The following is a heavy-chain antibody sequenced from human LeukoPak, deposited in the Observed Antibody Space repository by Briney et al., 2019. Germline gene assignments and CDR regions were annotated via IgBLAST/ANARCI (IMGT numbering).Heavy chain of an antibody. Sequence: SETLSLTCTVSGYSISSGYYWGWIRQPPRKGLEWIGSIYHSGSTYYNPSLKSRVTISVDTSKNQFSLKLSSVTAADTAVYYCAREDLYYYDSSGFIDYWGQGTLVTVSS. CDR2: IYHSGST. CDR3: AREDLYYYDSSGFIDY. D-gene: IGHD3-22*01. J-gene: IGHJ4*02. CDR1: GYSISSGYY. V-gene: IGHV4-38-2*02.